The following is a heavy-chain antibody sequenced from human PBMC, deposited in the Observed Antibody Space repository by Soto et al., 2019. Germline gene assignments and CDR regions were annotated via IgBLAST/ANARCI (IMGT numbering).Heavy chain of an antibody. CDR1: GGSTSRGGYY. CDR3: ARGAADYGDAFDI. D-gene: IGHD4-17*01. J-gene: IGHJ3*02. CDR2: IYYSSNT. Sequence: QVQLQESGPGLVNPSQTLSLTCTVSGGSTSRGGYYWTCIRQHPVRGLEWIAYIYYSSNTFYNPSLKSRLTISLDTSKIQFSLNLTSVTAADTAVYYCARGAADYGDAFDIWGQGTMVTVSS. V-gene: IGHV4-31*03.